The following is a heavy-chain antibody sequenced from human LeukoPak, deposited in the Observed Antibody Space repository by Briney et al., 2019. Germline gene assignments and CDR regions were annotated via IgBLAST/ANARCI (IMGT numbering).Heavy chain of an antibody. Sequence: ASVKVSCKASGSTFTRYYIHWVRQAPGQGLDWMGMINPSSGSTRFAQMFQDRVTMTRDTSTSAVYMELSSLTSEDTAMYYCARSMITFGGVIVIPPDYWGQGTLVTVSS. CDR3: ARSMITFGGVIVIPPDY. CDR1: GSTFTRYY. V-gene: IGHV1-46*01. D-gene: IGHD3-16*02. CDR2: INPSSGST. J-gene: IGHJ4*02.